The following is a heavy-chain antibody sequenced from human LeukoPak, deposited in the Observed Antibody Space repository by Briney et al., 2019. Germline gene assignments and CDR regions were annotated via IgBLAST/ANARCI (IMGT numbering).Heavy chain of an antibody. CDR3: ARDTRGVYYYDSSGYYNFNWFDP. J-gene: IGHJ5*02. CDR1: GGSISSGGYY. V-gene: IGHV4-31*03. D-gene: IGHD3-22*01. Sequence: SETLSLTCTVSGGSISSGGYYWSWIRQHPGKGLEWIGYIYYSGSTYYNPSLKSRVTISVDTSKNQFSLKLSSVTAADTAVYYCARDTRGVYYYDSSGYYNFNWFDPWGQGTLVTVSS. CDR2: IYYSGST.